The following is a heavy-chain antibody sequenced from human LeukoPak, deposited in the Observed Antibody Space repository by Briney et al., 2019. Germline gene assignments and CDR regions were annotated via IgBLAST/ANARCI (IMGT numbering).Heavy chain of an antibody. Sequence: PSETLSLTCTVSGGSISSYYWSWIRQPPGKGLEWIGYIYHSGSTKYNPSLKSRVTISVDTSKNQFSLKLSSVTAEDTAVYYCARDREYYGSGSYYNTFNYWGQGTLVTVSS. CDR2: IYHSGST. J-gene: IGHJ4*02. V-gene: IGHV4-59*01. CDR1: GGSISSYY. D-gene: IGHD3-10*01. CDR3: ARDREYYGSGSYYNTFNY.